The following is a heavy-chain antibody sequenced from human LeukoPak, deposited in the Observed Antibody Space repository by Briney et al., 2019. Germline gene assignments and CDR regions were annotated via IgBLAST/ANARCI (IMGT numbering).Heavy chain of an antibody. Sequence: PGGSLRLSCAASGFTFSSYAMHWVRQAPGKGLEWVAVISHDGSNKYYADSVKGRFTISRDNSKNTLYLQMNSLRAEDTAVYYCARGYPITMIVVYGMDVWGQGTTVTVSS. CDR1: GFTFSSYA. J-gene: IGHJ6*02. CDR2: ISHDGSNK. D-gene: IGHD3-22*01. CDR3: ARGYPITMIVVYGMDV. V-gene: IGHV3-30-3*01.